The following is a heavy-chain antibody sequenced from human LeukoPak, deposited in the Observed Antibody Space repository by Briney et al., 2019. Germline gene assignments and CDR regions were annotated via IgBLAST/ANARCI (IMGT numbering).Heavy chain of an antibody. CDR2: INHSGST. CDR3: ARGRVAVAGTLVRGWFDP. V-gene: IGHV4-34*01. CDR1: GGSFSGYY. J-gene: IGHJ5*02. D-gene: IGHD6-19*01. Sequence: KPSETLSLTCAVYGGSFSGYYWSWIPQPPGKGLEWIGEINHSGSTNYNPSLKSRVTISVDTSKNQFSLKLSSVTAADTAVYYCARGRVAVAGTLVRGWFDPWGQGTLVTVSS.